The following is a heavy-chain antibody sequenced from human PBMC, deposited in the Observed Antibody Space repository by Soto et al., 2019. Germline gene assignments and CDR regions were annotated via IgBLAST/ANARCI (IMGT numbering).Heavy chain of an antibody. CDR1: GFTFSTFV. D-gene: IGHD5-18*01. J-gene: IGHJ4*02. CDR2: ISGTGVSI. V-gene: IGHV3-23*01. CDR3: AKDQGYLQSTVGY. Sequence: GGSRRLSCAASGFTSGFTFSTFVISLVRQAPGKGLEWVSCISGTGVSIYYADSVKGRFTISRDNSKNTVFMRMSSLRDEDSAVYYCAKDQGYLQSTVGYCGQGALVTGSS.